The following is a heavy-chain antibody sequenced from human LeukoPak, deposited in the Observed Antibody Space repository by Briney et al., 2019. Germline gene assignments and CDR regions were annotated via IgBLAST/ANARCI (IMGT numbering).Heavy chain of an antibody. Sequence: GGSLRLSCAASGFTFSSYEMNWFGQAQGKGWKGFSYISSSGSTIYYADSVKGRFTISRDNAKNSLYLQMNSLRAEDTAVYYCARGPDIVVVVAAAPGWFDPWGQGTLVTVSS. J-gene: IGHJ5*02. CDR1: GFTFSSYE. CDR2: ISSSGSTI. CDR3: ARGPDIVVVVAAAPGWFDP. D-gene: IGHD2-15*01. V-gene: IGHV3-48*03.